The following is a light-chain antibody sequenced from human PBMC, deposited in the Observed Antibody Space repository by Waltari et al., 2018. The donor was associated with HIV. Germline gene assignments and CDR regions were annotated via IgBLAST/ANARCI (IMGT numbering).Light chain of an antibody. CDR3: STWDDRLSIPV. J-gene: IGLJ3*02. CDR2: NED. CDR1: ISNIGITP. V-gene: IGLV1-44*01. Sequence: QSALVQPPSLSVTPGQRVTISCSGSISNIGITPVNWYRRVPGAAPKLLIYNEDQRPSGVPDRFSASKSGTSASLAISGLQSEDEADYFCSTWDDRLSIPVFGGGTFLTV.